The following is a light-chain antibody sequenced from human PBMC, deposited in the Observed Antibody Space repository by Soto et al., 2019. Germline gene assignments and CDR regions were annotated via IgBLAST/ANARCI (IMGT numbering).Light chain of an antibody. V-gene: IGLV2-8*01. CDR1: KNDKGVYDF. CDR3: KSYAGRNTYG. CDR2: EVV. J-gene: IGLJ1*01. Sequence: QAALTQPPYASGSPVQSVTISCTGTKNDKGVYDFFSWNQHHPGQAPRLIIYEVVQRPSGVPDRFSGSKSGNTASLTVSGLQAADEAYYFCKSYAGRNTYGLGSGTKVPVL.